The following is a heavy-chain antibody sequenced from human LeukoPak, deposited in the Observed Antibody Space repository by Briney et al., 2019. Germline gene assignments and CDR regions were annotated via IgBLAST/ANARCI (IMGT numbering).Heavy chain of an antibody. J-gene: IGHJ4*02. V-gene: IGHV3-21*01. Sequence: GGSLRLSCAASGFTFSSYSMNWVRQAPGKGLEWVSSISSSSSYIYYADSVKGRFTISRDNAKNSLYLQMNSLRAEDTAVYYCAKLIRRWLQLGDCWGQGTLVTVSS. CDR2: ISSSSSYI. CDR3: AKLIRRWLQLGDC. D-gene: IGHD5-24*01. CDR1: GFTFSSYS.